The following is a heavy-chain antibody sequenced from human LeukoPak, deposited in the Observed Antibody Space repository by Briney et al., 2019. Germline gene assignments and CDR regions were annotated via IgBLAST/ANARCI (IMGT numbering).Heavy chain of an antibody. CDR3: ARFRGFGEPRMDV. CDR1: GFTFSSYG. V-gene: IGHV3-33*01. Sequence: GRSLRLSCAASGFTFSSYGMHWVRQAPGKGLEWVAVIWYDGSNKYYADSVKGRFIISRDNSKNTLYLQMNSLRAEATAVYYCARFRGFGEPRMDVWGQGTTVTVSS. D-gene: IGHD3-10*01. CDR2: IWYDGSNK. J-gene: IGHJ6*02.